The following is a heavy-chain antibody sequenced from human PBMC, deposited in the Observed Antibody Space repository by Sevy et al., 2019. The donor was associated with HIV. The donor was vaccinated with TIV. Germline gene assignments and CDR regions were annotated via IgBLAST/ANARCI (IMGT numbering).Heavy chain of an antibody. CDR2: IDPSDSYT. V-gene: IGHV5-10-1*01. J-gene: IGHJ5*02. Sequence: GESLKISCKGSGYSFTSYWISWVRQMPGKGLEWMGRIDPSDSYTNYSPSFQGHVTISADKSISTAYLQWSSLKASDTAMYYCARHPLAVARGLGALWFDPWGQGTLVTVSS. CDR3: ARHPLAVARGLGALWFDP. CDR1: GYSFTSYW. D-gene: IGHD3-16*01.